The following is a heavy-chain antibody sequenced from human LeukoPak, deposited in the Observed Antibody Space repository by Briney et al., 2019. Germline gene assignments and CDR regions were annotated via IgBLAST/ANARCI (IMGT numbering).Heavy chain of an antibody. V-gene: IGHV4-4*07. Sequence: PSETLSLTCTVSGGSISSYYWSWIRQPAGKGLEWIGRIYTSGSTNYNPSLKSRVTISGDTSKNQFSLKLSSVTAADTAVYYCASASGYYYYYYIDVWGKGATVTISS. CDR3: ASASGYYYYYYIDV. CDR2: IYTSGST. D-gene: IGHD3-16*01. J-gene: IGHJ6*03. CDR1: GGSISSYY.